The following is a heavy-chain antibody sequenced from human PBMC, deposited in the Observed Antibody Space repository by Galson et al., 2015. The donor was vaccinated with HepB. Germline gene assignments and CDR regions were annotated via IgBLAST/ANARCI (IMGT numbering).Heavy chain of an antibody. CDR1: GDIVSSNSAA. CDR3: ARDLELLWFRESNYYYYYYMDV. V-gene: IGHV6-1*01. Sequence: CAISGDIVSSNSAAWNWIRQSPSRGLEWLGRTYYRSKWYNDYAVSVKSRITINPDTSKNQFSQQLNSVTPEDTAVYYCARDLELLWFRESNYYYYYYMDVWGKGTTVTVSS. CDR2: TYYRSKWYN. D-gene: IGHD3-10*01. J-gene: IGHJ6*03.